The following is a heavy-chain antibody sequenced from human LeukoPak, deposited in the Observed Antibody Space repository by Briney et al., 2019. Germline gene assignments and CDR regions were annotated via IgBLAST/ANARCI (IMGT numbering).Heavy chain of an antibody. D-gene: IGHD6-13*01. CDR3: ARARQQLVRSYYYYYGMDV. CDR2: MNPNSGNT. J-gene: IGHJ6*02. CDR1: GYTFTSYD. V-gene: IGHV1-8*01. Sequence: ASVKVSCKASGYTFTSYDINWVRQATGQGLEWMGWMNPNSGNTGYAQKFQGRVTMTRNTSISTAYMELSSLRSEDTAVYYCARARQQLVRSYYYYYGMDVWGQGTTVTVSS.